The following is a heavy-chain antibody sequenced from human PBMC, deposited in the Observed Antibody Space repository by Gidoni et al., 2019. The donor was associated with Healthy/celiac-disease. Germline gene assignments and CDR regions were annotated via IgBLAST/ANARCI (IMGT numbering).Heavy chain of an antibody. D-gene: IGHD2-15*01. CDR3: AKGETPFYCSGGSCYQYYYYYGMDV. CDR1: GFTFSSYA. Sequence: EVQLLESGGGLVQPGGSLRLSCAASGFTFSSYAMSWVRQDPGKGREWVSAISGSGGSTYYADSVKGRFTISRDNSKNTLYLQMNSLRAEDTAVYYCAKGETPFYCSGGSCYQYYYYYGMDVWGQGTTVTVSS. J-gene: IGHJ6*02. CDR2: ISGSGGST. V-gene: IGHV3-23*01.